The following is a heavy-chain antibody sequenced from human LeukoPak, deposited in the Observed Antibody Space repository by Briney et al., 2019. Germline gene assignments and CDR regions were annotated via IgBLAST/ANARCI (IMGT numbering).Heavy chain of an antibody. V-gene: IGHV3-23*01. Sequence: PGGSLRLSCAASGFTFSDYAMSWVRQAPGKGLEWVSTISGSGGTTYYADSVKGRFTISSDNSKNTLYLQMDTLRADDTAVYYCARISSSWFFDYWGQGTLVTVSS. CDR1: GFTFSDYA. CDR2: ISGSGGTT. J-gene: IGHJ4*02. CDR3: ARISSSWFFDY. D-gene: IGHD6-13*01.